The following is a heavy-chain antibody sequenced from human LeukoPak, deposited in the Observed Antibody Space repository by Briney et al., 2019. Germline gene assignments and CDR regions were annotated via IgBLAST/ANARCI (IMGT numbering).Heavy chain of an antibody. CDR3: ARASIMITFGGVIVTPPDY. J-gene: IGHJ4*02. CDR1: GYTFTSYG. D-gene: IGHD3-16*02. CDR2: ISAYNGNT. Sequence: ASVKVSCKASGYTFTSYGISWVRQAPGQGLEWMGWISAYNGNTNYAQKLQGRVTMTTDTSTSTAYMELRSLRSDDTAVYYCARASIMITFGGVIVTPPDYWGQGTLVTVSS. V-gene: IGHV1-18*01.